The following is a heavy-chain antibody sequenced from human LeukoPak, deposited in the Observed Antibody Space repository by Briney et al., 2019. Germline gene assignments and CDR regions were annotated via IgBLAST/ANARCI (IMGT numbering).Heavy chain of an antibody. CDR1: GGTSSSYA. V-gene: IGHV1-69*04. Sequence: SVKVSCKASGGTSSSYAISWVRQAPGQGLEWMGRIIPIFGIANYAQKFQGRVTITADKSTSTAYMELSSLRSEDTAVYYCARVGTTVTDYFDYWGQGTLVTVSS. CDR3: ARVGTTVTDYFDY. D-gene: IGHD4-17*01. J-gene: IGHJ4*02. CDR2: IIPIFGIA.